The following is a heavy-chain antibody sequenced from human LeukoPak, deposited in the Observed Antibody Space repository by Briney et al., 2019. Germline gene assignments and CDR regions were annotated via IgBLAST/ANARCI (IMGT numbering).Heavy chain of an antibody. V-gene: IGHV1-69*04. CDR2: IIPILGIA. D-gene: IGHD2-15*01. CDR3: AGRPVGYCSGGSCYSGHWFDP. CDR1: GGTFSSYA. J-gene: IGHJ5*02. Sequence: GASVKVSCKASGGTFSSYAISWVRQAPGQGLEWMGRIIPILGIANYAQKFQGRVTVTADKSTSTAYMELSSLRSEDTAVYYCAGRPVGYCSGGSCYSGHWFDPWGQGTLVTVSS.